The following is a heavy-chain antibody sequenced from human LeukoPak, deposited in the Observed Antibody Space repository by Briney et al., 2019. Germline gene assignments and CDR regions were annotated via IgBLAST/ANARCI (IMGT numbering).Heavy chain of an antibody. CDR2: IYTSGST. D-gene: IGHD6-6*01. V-gene: IGHV4-61*02. CDR3: ARRSIAALWFDP. Sequence: SETLSLTCTVSGGSISSGGYYWRWIRQPAGKGLEWIGRIYTSGSTNYNPSLKSRATISVDTSKNQFSLKLSSVTAADTAVYYCARRSIAALWFDPWGQGTLVTVSS. J-gene: IGHJ5*02. CDR1: GGSISSGGYY.